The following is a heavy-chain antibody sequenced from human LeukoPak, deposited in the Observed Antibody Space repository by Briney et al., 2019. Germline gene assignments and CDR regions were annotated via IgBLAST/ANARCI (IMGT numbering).Heavy chain of an antibody. CDR1: GFTLSNYA. CDR3: AKARRGSALVFDY. Sequence: GGSLRLSCAASGFTLSNYAMSWVRQAPGKGLEWVSTITGSGGSTYYADSVKGRFTISRDSSKNTLYLHMNSLGAEYTAVFYCAKARRGSALVFDYWGQGALVTVSS. J-gene: IGHJ4*02. CDR2: ITGSGGST. V-gene: IGHV3-23*01. D-gene: IGHD2-15*01.